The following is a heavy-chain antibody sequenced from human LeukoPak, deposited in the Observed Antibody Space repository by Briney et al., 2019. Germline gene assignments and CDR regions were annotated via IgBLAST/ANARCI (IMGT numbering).Heavy chain of an antibody. CDR2: INPSGGST. D-gene: IGHD6-19*01. CDR3: ARAVAGSYFDY. Sequence: GASVKVSCKASGYTFTSYCMHWVRQAPGQGLEWMGIINPSGGSTSYAQKFQGRVTMTRDTSTSTVYTELSSLRSEDTAVYYCARAVAGSYFDYWGQGTLVTVSS. V-gene: IGHV1-46*01. CDR1: GYTFTSYC. J-gene: IGHJ4*02.